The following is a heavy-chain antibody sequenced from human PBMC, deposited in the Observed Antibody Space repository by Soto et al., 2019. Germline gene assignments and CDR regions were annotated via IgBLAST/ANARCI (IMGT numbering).Heavy chain of an antibody. CDR2: ISAYNGNT. V-gene: IGHV1-18*04. J-gene: IGHJ4*02. D-gene: IGHD3-3*01. CDR3: ARDSQKPRLTFWSGSSPLDY. Sequence: ASVKVSCKASGYTFTSYGISWVRQAPGQGLEWMGWISAYNGNTNYAQKLQGRVTMTTDTSTSTAYMELRSLRSDGTAVYYCARDSQKPRLTFWSGSSPLDYWGQGTLVTVSS. CDR1: GYTFTSYG.